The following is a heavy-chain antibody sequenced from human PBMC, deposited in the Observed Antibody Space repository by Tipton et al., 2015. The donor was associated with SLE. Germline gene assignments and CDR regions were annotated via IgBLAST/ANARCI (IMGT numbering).Heavy chain of an antibody. CDR2: INHSGST. J-gene: IGHJ4*02. CDR3: ARAPLGAVPLEY. CDR1: GGSFSGYY. Sequence: TLSLTCAVYGGSFSGYYWSWIRQPPGKGLEWIGEINHSGSTNYNPTLKSRVTISVDTSKNQFSLKLSSVTAADTAVYYCARAPLGAVPLEYWGQGPLVTVSS. D-gene: IGHD1-26*01. V-gene: IGHV4-34*01.